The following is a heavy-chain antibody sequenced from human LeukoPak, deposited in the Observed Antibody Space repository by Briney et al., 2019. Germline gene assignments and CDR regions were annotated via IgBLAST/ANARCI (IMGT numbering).Heavy chain of an antibody. Sequence: ASVTVSCTASGYTFTSYGISWVRQAPGQGLEWMGWISAYNGNTNYAQKFQGRVTMTRDTSTSTVYMELSSLRSEDTAVYYCARDPRRGWLQLPPFDYWGQGTLVTVSS. CDR1: GYTFTSYG. J-gene: IGHJ4*02. CDR3: ARDPRRGWLQLPPFDY. V-gene: IGHV1-18*01. CDR2: ISAYNGNT. D-gene: IGHD5-24*01.